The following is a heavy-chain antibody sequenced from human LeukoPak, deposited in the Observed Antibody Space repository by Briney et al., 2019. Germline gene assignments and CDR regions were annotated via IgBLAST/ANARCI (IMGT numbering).Heavy chain of an antibody. D-gene: IGHD6-19*01. CDR2: ISSNGGST. V-gene: IGHV3-64*01. Sequence: GRSLRLSCAASGFTFSSYAMHWVRQAPGKGLEYVSAISSNGGSTYYANSVKGRFTISRDNSKNTLYLQMGSLRAEDMAVYYCARAIAVAARFDYWGQGTLVTVSS. J-gene: IGHJ4*02. CDR3: ARAIAVAARFDY. CDR1: GFTFSSYA.